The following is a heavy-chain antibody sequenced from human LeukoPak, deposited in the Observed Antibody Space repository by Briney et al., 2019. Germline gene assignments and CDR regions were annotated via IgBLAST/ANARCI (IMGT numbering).Heavy chain of an antibody. Sequence: ASVKVSCKASGYTFTSYGISWVRQAPGQGLEWMGWISAYNGNTNYAQKLQGRVTMTTDTSTSTAYMELRSLRSDDTAVYYCARESDYSDSSGHYDYWGQGTLVTVSS. CDR1: GYTFTSYG. J-gene: IGHJ4*02. V-gene: IGHV1-18*01. D-gene: IGHD3-22*01. CDR3: ARESDYSDSSGHYDY. CDR2: ISAYNGNT.